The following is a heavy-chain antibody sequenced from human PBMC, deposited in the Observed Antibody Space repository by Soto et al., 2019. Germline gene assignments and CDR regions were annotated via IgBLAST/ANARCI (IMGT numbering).Heavy chain of an antibody. V-gene: IGHV4-61*08. Sequence: QVQLQESGPGLVKPSETLSLTCSVSGDSVSSGAYYWSWIRQPPGKGLEWIGYVYYSGSTSYNPSLATGVTISVDTSKNQFSLKLTSVTPADTAIYYCARVKRSTSRLDPWGQGTLVTVSS. D-gene: IGHD1-26*01. J-gene: IGHJ5*02. CDR3: ARVKRSTSRLDP. CDR2: VYYSGST. CDR1: GDSVSSGAYY.